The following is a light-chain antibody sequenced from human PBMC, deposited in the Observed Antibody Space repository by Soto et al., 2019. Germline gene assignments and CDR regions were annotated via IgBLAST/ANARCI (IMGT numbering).Light chain of an antibody. Sequence: DIVLTQSPGTLSLSPGERATLSCRAGQSVTSSSLAWYQQKPGQAPRLLIYDVSTRATGIPDRFSGSGSGTDFTLTISRLEPEDFAVYYCQQYGTSLPITFGQGTRLEIK. V-gene: IGKV3-20*01. J-gene: IGKJ5*01. CDR1: QSVTSSS. CDR3: QQYGTSLPIT. CDR2: DVS.